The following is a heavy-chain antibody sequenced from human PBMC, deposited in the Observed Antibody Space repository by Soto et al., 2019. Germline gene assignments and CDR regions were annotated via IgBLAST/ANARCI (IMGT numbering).Heavy chain of an antibody. V-gene: IGHV4-39*02. Sequence: PSETLSLTCTVSGGSISSSSYYWGWIRQPPGKGLEWIGSIYYSGSTYYNPSLKSRVTISVDTSKNQFSLKLSSVTAADPAVYYCAREMYYDILTGYYIRWFDPWGQGTLVTVS. J-gene: IGHJ5*02. D-gene: IGHD3-9*01. CDR1: GGSISSSSYY. CDR2: IYYSGST. CDR3: AREMYYDILTGYYIRWFDP.